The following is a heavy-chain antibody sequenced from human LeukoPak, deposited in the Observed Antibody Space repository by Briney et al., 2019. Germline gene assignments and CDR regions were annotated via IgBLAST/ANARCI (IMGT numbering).Heavy chain of an antibody. CDR1: GGSISSYY. CDR2: IYYSGST. V-gene: IGHV4-59*12. Sequence: SETLSLTCTVSGGSISSYYWSWIRQPPGKGLEWIGYIYYSGSTNYNPSLKSRVTISVDTSKNQFSLKLSSVTAADTAVYYCAVTRGYSYGYFFYWFDPWGQGTLVTVSS. CDR3: AVTRGYSYGYFFYWFDP. J-gene: IGHJ5*02. D-gene: IGHD5-18*01.